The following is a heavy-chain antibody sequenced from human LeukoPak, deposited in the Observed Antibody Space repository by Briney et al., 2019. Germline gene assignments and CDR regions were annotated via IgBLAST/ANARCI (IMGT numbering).Heavy chain of an antibody. V-gene: IGHV1-18*01. D-gene: IGHD6-6*01. J-gene: IGHJ4*02. CDR1: GYTFTSYG. CDR3: ARDNPSYRDYFDY. CDR2: ISAYNGNT. Sequence: AASVKVSCKASGYTFTSYGISWVRQAPGQGLEWRGWISAYNGNTNYAQKLQGRVTMTAATSRSTAYMELRSLRSDDTAVYYCARDNPSYRDYFDYWGQGTLVTVSS.